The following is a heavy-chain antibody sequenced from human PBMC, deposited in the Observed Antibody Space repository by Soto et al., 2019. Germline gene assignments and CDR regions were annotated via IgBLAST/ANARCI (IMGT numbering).Heavy chain of an antibody. J-gene: IGHJ6*03. Sequence: SETLSLTCTVSGDSISSSYWNWIRQAPGKGLEWIGYIDDTGSTNYNPSLKSRVTLSVDPSNNQYSLKLSSVNAADTAVYYCARGVLEWLLRDSYYYYMDVWGKGTTVTVSS. CDR3: ARGVLEWLLRDSYYYYMDV. CDR2: IDDTGST. V-gene: IGHV4-59*01. CDR1: GDSISSSY. D-gene: IGHD3-3*01.